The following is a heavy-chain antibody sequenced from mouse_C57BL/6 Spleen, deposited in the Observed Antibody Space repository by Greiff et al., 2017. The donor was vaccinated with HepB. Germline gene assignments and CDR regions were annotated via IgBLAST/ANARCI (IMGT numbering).Heavy chain of an antibody. V-gene: IGHV1-5*01. CDR1: GYTFTSYW. CDR3: TRSPAYDGSSFLYWYCDV. CDR2: IYPGNSDT. D-gene: IGHD1-1*01. Sequence: VQLQQSGTVLARPGASVKMSCKTSGYTFTSYWMHWVKQRPGQGLEWIGAIYPGNSDTSYNQKFKGKAKLTAVTSASTAYMELSSLTNEDSAVYYCTRSPAYDGSSFLYWYCDVWGTGTTVTVSS. J-gene: IGHJ1*03.